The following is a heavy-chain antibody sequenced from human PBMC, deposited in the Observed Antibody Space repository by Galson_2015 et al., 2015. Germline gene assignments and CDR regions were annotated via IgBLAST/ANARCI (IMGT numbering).Heavy chain of an antibody. CDR3: AIEPNSYCIGISCSSP. CDR1: GYSFTYYV. CDR2: INPGDSNT. J-gene: IGHJ5*02. Sequence: SVKVSCKASGYSFTYYVIHWVRQAPGQRLEWMGWINPGDSNTKYSQKFQGRVTISRDTLANTSYMELSSLRSEDTAVYYCAIEPNSYCIGISCSSPSRQGTLVTVSS. V-gene: IGHV1-3*01. D-gene: IGHD2-15*01.